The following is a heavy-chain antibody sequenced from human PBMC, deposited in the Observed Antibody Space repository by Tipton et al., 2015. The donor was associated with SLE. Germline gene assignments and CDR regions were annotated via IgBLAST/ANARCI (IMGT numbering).Heavy chain of an antibody. CDR2: FHHSGST. D-gene: IGHD3-16*02. V-gene: IGHV4-4*02. CDR3: VRDGEIRLGEVSGYVDA. J-gene: IGHJ4*02. Sequence: TLSLTCAVSGGSISSNNWWSWVRQTPGKGLEWIAEFHHSGSTNYNPSLKSRVTISVDKSNNQFSLKMSSVTAADTAVYHCVRDGEIRLGEVSGYVDAWGQGILVSVSS. CDR1: GGSISSNNW.